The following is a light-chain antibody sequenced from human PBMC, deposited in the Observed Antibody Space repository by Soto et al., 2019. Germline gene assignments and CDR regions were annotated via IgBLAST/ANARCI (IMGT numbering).Light chain of an antibody. CDR3: GTWDNSLSVV. V-gene: IGLV1-51*01. CDR1: TSDIGKNF. CDR2: DNN. J-gene: IGLJ2*01. Sequence: QSVLTQPPSVSAAPGQKVTISCSGSTSDIGKNFVSWYQQLPGTAPKLLIYDNNKRPSGIPDRFSGSKSGTSATLGITGLQTGDEADYYCGTWDNSLSVVFGGGTKLTVL.